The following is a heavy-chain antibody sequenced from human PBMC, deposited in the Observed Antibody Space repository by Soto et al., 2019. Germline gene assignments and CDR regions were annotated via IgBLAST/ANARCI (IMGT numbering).Heavy chain of an antibody. CDR3: ARKPDYSSGHDLAH. V-gene: IGHV3-23*01. J-gene: IGHJ4*02. D-gene: IGHD6-19*01. CDR2: ISDSGAYT. Sequence: EVLLLESGGGLVQPGGSLRLSCAASGFTFNNFSMCWVRQAPGKGLEWVSAISDSGAYTYYADSVKGRFTISRDNSRNALYMQMNSLRAEDTAVYYCARKPDYSSGHDLAHWGQGILVTVSS. CDR1: GFTFNNFS.